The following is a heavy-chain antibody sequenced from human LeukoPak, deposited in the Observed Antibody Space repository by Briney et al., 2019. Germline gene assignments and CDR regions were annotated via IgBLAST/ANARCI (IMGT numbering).Heavy chain of an antibody. CDR3: ARGVLGRFLEWSYYYYMDV. CDR2: ISYDGSNK. J-gene: IGHJ6*03. CDR1: GFTFSSYA. V-gene: IGHV3-30*01. Sequence: PGGSLRLSCAASGFTFSSYAMHWIRQAPGKGLEWVAVISYDGSNKYYADSVKGRFTISRDNSKNTLYLQMNSLRAEDTAVYYCARGVLGRFLEWSYYYYMDVWGKGTTVTVSS. D-gene: IGHD3-3*01.